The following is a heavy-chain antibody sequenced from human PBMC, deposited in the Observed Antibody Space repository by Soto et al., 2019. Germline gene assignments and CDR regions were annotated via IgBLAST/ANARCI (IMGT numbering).Heavy chain of an antibody. CDR3: ARQGGDYFPFGNWFDP. V-gene: IGHV4-31*03. CDR1: GGSISNGGYY. D-gene: IGHD4-17*01. Sequence: QVQLQESGPGLVKPSQTLSLTCTVSGGSISNGGYYWSWIRQHPGKGLERIGYIYYSGSTYYNPPLKRRVTISVDTSKSQFSLKLSSVTAADTAVYYCARQGGDYFPFGNWFDPWGQGTLVTVSS. CDR2: IYYSGST. J-gene: IGHJ5*02.